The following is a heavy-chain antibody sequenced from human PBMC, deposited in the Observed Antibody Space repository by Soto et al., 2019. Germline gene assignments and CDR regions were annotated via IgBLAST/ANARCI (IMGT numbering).Heavy chain of an antibody. CDR1: GGSIRTGDYY. CDR2: VYYTGTT. D-gene: IGHD2-21*01. CDR3: ARGPPIVMGTIIVPRNYYFDY. Sequence: SETLSLTCTVSGGSIRTGDYYWVWIRQTPGRGLEWIGSVYYTGTTYYTPSLQGRVTMSADTSKNTFFLELRSVTAADTAVYYCARGPPIVMGTIIVPRNYYFDYWGQGTLVTVSS. J-gene: IGHJ4*02. V-gene: IGHV4-39*02.